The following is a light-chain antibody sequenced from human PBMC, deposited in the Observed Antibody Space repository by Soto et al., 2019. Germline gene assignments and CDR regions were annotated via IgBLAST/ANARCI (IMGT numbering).Light chain of an antibody. CDR2: GAS. V-gene: IGKV3-20*01. Sequence: ETVLTQSSAPLSLSAGVRATLSCRPSQSVSSSYLAWYQQKPGQAPRLLIYGASSRATGIPDRFSGSGSGTDFILTISRLEPEDFAVYYCQQYGSSPITFGQGTRLEIK. CDR1: QSVSSSY. CDR3: QQYGSSPIT. J-gene: IGKJ5*01.